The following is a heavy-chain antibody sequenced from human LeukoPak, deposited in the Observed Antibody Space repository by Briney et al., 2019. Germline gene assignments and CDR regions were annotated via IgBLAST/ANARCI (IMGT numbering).Heavy chain of an antibody. CDR2: INPNSGGT. D-gene: IGHD6-19*01. J-gene: IGHJ6*03. CDR1: GYTFTGYY. V-gene: IGHV1-2*02. CDR3: ARVSSGWYPGYMDV. Sequence: ASVKVSCKASGYTFTGYYMHWVRQAPGQGLEWMGWINPNSGGTNYAQKFQGRVTMTRDTPISTAYMELSRLRSDDTAVYYCARVSSGWYPGYMDVWGKGTTVTISS.